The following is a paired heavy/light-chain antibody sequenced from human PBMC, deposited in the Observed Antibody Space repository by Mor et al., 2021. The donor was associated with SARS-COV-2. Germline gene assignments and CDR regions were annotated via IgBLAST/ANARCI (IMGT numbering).Light chain of an antibody. CDR1: QNLNNF. CDR2: DGS. V-gene: IGKV3-11*01. Sequence: VLTQSPATLSLSPGERATLSCRASQNLNNFLAWYQQKPGQAPRLLIYDGSNRATGIPARFSGSGSGTDFTLTITNLEPEDFAVYYCQQRDTWPPTFGQGTRLDI. CDR3: QQRDTWPPT. J-gene: IGKJ5*01.
Heavy chain of an antibody. J-gene: IGHJ5*02. Sequence: EVQLLETGGGLVQPGGSLRLSCATSGFTFNNYPMNWVRQAPGKGLEWVSGIGGLSTSTYYADSVKGRFTISRDNSKTTVYLQMDSLRADDTAIYYCAKGWAPRPRALGGATWFDAWGQGTPVTVSS. CDR1: GFTFNNYP. CDR2: IGGLSTST. D-gene: IGHD6-6*01. CDR3: AKGWAPRPRALGGATWFDA. V-gene: IGHV3-23*01.